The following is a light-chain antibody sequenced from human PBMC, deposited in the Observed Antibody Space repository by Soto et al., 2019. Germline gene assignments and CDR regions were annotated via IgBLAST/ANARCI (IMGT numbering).Light chain of an antibody. CDR3: QSYDSSLSGVV. V-gene: IGLV1-40*01. CDR2: GTS. CDR1: SSNIGAGYD. Sequence: QSVLTQPPSVSGAPGQRVTISCTGSSSNIGAGYDVHWYQQLPGTVPKLLIYGTSNRPSGVPDRFSGSKSGTSASLAITGLQAEDEADYYCQSYDSSLSGVVFGGGTKLTV. J-gene: IGLJ2*01.